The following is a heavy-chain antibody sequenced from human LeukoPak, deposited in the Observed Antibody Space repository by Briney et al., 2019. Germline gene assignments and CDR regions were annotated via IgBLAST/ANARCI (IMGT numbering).Heavy chain of an antibody. CDR2: INEDGSTT. V-gene: IGHV3-74*01. Sequence: WVSRINEDGSTTNYADSVKGRSTIFREKAKNTLYLQMNSLRAEDTAVYYCVRDLGGRSGHWGQGTLVTVSS. CDR3: VRDLGGRSGH. D-gene: IGHD1-26*01. J-gene: IGHJ4*02.